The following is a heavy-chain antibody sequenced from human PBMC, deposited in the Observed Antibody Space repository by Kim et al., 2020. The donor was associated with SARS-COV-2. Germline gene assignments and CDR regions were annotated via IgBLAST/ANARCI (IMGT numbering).Heavy chain of an antibody. V-gene: IGHV4-39*01. J-gene: IGHJ4*02. CDR3: ARGLRSGWYGYYFDY. D-gene: IGHD6-19*01. Sequence: TLKSRVTISVDTSQYQFSLKLGSVTAAETAVYYCARGLRSGWYGYYFDYWGQGTLVTVSS.